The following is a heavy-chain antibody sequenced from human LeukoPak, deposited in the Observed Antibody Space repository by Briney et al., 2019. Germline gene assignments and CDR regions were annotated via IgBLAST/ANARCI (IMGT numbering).Heavy chain of an antibody. Sequence: QSGGSLRLSCAASGFTFRSYWMTWVRQYPGKGLEWVANIKQDGSETYYADSVKGRFTISRDNAKRSLYLQMNSLRVEDTAVYYCARDGELGSPADAFDIWGQGTMVTVSS. J-gene: IGHJ3*02. CDR1: GFTFRSYW. V-gene: IGHV3-7*01. D-gene: IGHD1-26*01. CDR2: IKQDGSET. CDR3: ARDGELGSPADAFDI.